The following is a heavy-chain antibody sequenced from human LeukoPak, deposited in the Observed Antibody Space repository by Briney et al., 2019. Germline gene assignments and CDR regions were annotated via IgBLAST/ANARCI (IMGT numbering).Heavy chain of an antibody. CDR1: GFPFETNA. CDR2: IGNTET. V-gene: IGHV3-23*01. J-gene: IGHJ4*02. Sequence: GGSLRLSCATSGFPFETNAMSWVRQAPGKGLEWVATIGNTETFYADSVTGRFTISRDNSKNTVNLQMNRLRVEDTAIYYCARDWIQFNRVFDCFDSWGQGTLVTVSS. D-gene: IGHD5-18*01. CDR3: ARDWIQFNRVFDCFDS.